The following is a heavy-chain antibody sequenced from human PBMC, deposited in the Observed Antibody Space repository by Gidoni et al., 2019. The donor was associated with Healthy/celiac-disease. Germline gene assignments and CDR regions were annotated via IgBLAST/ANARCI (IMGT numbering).Heavy chain of an antibody. CDR1: GFTFSNAW. V-gene: IGHV3-15*01. CDR2: IKSKTDGGTT. CDR3: TTDSQWVRGVVYYYYYGMDV. Sequence: EVQLVESGGGLVKPGGSLILSCSASGFTFSNAWMSWVRQAPGKGLAWVGRIKSKTDGGTTDYAAPVKGRFTISRDDSKNTLYLQMNSLKTEDTAVYYCTTDSQWVRGVVYYYYYGMDVWGQGTTVTVSS. D-gene: IGHD3-10*01. J-gene: IGHJ6*02.